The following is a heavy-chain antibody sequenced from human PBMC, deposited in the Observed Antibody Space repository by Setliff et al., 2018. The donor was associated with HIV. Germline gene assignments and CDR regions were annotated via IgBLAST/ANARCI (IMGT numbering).Heavy chain of an antibody. V-gene: IGHV4-38-2*01. CDR1: GYFISSGYY. CDR2: VYHSGST. CDR3: ATYADRESNRFDP. D-gene: IGHD3-10*01. J-gene: IGHJ5*02. Sequence: SETLSLTCEVSGYFISSGYYWGWIRQPPGKGLEWIGTVYHSGSTYYNPSLKSRVTISVDTSKNQFSLKLSSVTAADTAVYYCATYADRESNRFDPWGQGILVTVSS.